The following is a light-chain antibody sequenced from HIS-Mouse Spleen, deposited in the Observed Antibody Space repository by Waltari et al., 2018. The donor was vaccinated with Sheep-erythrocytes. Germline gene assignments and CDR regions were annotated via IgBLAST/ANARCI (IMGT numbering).Light chain of an antibody. J-gene: IGLJ3*02. CDR2: EVS. Sequence: QSALTQPPSASGSPGQSVTISCTVTSSDVGGYTYVSWYQQHPGKAPKLMISEVSKRPSGVPDRFSGSKSGNTASLTVSGLQAEDEADYYCSSYAGSNNWVFGGGTKLTVL. CDR3: SSYAGSNNWV. V-gene: IGLV2-8*01. CDR1: SSDVGGYTY.